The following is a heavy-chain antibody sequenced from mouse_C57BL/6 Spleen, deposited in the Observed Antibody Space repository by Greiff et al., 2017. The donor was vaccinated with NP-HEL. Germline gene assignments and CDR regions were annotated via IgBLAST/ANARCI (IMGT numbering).Heavy chain of an antibody. V-gene: IGHV1-80*01. CDR1: GYAFSSYW. Sequence: VQLQQSGAELVKPGASVKISCKASGYAFSSYWMNWVKQRPGKGLEWIGQIYPGDGDTNYNGKFQGKATLTADKSSSTAYMQLSSLTSEDSAVYFCARRERNYYGSSSYWYFDVWGTGTTVTGSS. CDR3: ARRERNYYGSSSYWYFDV. D-gene: IGHD1-1*01. J-gene: IGHJ1*03. CDR2: IYPGDGDT.